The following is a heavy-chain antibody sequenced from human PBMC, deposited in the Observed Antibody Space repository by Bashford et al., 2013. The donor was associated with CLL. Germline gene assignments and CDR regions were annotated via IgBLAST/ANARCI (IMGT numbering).Heavy chain of an antibody. CDR1: GGSISSHY. V-gene: IGHV4-4*08. CDR2: IYTSGST. CDR3: ARGEWQQLGYFDY. J-gene: IGHJ4*02. D-gene: IGHD6-13*01. Sequence: SETLSLTCTVSGGSISSHYWSWIRQPPGKGLEWIGRIYTSGSTKYNPSLKSRVTISVDTSKNQFSLKLSSVTAADTAVYYCARGEWQQLGYFDYWGQGTLVTVSS.